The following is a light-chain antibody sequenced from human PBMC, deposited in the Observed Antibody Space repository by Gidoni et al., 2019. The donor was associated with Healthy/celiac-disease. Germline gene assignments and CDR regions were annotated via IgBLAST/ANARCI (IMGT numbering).Light chain of an antibody. CDR3: QQYYNLPT. CDR1: QDISNY. Sequence: DIQMTQFQSSLSASVGDRFTITCQTSQDISNYLKWYQQKPGKAPKLLIYDASNLETGVPSRFSGSGSGTDFTFTISSLQPEDIATYYCQQYYNLPTFGGGTKVEIK. J-gene: IGKJ4*01. V-gene: IGKV1-33*01. CDR2: DAS.